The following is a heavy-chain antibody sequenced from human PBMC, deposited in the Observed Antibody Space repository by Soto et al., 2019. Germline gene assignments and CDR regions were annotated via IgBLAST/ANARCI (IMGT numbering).Heavy chain of an antibody. J-gene: IGHJ4*02. V-gene: IGHV2-5*02. D-gene: IGHD3-16*02. CDR2: IYWDDDK. Sequence: QITLKESGPTLVKPTQTLTLTCTFSGFSLSTSGVGVGWIRQPPAKALEWLALIYWDDDKRYSPSLKSRLTITKDISKNQGVLTMTNMDPVDTATYFCAHDTRYSNPATGFDYWGQGTLVTVSS. CDR3: AHDTRYSNPATGFDY. CDR1: GFSLSTSGVG.